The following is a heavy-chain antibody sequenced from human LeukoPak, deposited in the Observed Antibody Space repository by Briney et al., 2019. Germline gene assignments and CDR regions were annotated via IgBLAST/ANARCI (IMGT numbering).Heavy chain of an antibody. D-gene: IGHD1-1*01. J-gene: IGHJ4*02. Sequence: PSETLSLTCTVSGGSISNYYWSWIRQPPGKGLEWIGNIYYSGSTNYNPSLTSRVTMSVDTSRNQFSLKLSSVTAADTAVYYCATSPGTTGTTWGQGILVIVSS. CDR2: IYYSGST. V-gene: IGHV4-59*08. CDR3: ATSPGTTGTT. CDR1: GGSISNYY.